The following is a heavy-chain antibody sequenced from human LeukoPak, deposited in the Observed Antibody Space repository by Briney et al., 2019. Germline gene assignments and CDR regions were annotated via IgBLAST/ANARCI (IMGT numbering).Heavy chain of an antibody. V-gene: IGHV4-59*01. CDR1: GGSISSYY. CDR2: IYYSGST. J-gene: IGHJ5*02. D-gene: IGHD6-19*01. Sequence: SETLSLTCTVSGGSISSYYWSWIRQPPGKGLEWIGYIYYSGSTSYNPSLKSRVTISVDTSKNQFSLKLSSVTAADTAVYYCARAGDSYSSGWWSWFDPWGQGTLVTVSS. CDR3: ARAGDSYSSGWWSWFDP.